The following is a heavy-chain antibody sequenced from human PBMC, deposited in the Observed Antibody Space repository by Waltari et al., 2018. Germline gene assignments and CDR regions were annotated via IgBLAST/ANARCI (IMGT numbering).Heavy chain of an antibody. Sequence: QVQLVQSGAEVTKTGSSVKAYCKASGGTFSSYASSWVRQAPGQGLEWMGRIIPIFGTANYAQKFQGRVTITADKSTSTAYMELSSLRSEDTAVYYCARDPTVTTYWFDPWGQGTLVTVSS. V-gene: IGHV1-69*08. CDR2: IIPIFGTA. CDR3: ARDPTVTTYWFDP. CDR1: GGTFSSYA. J-gene: IGHJ5*02. D-gene: IGHD4-17*01.